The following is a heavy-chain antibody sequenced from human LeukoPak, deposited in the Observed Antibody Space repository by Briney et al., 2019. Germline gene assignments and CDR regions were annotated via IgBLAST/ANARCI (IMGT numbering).Heavy chain of an antibody. Sequence: PGRSLRLSCTASGFTFGDYAMSWVRQAPGKGPEWVGFIRSKAYGGTTEYAASVKGRFTISRDDSKSIAYLQMNSLKTEDTAVYYCTRDSSSWYRGYYYYYYGMDVWGKRTTVTVSS. J-gene: IGHJ6*04. CDR2: IRSKAYGGTT. D-gene: IGHD6-13*01. CDR3: TRDSSSWYRGYYYYYYGMDV. CDR1: GFTFGDYA. V-gene: IGHV3-49*04.